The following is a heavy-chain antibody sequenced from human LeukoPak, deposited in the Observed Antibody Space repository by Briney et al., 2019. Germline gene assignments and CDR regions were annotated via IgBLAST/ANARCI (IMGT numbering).Heavy chain of an antibody. D-gene: IGHD5-12*01. CDR2: ISACNGNT. Sequence: ASVKVSCKASGYTFTSYGISWVRQAPGQGLEWMGWISACNGNTNYAQKLQGRVTMTTDTSTSTAYMELRSLRSDDTAVYYCARDRRSEWLRPSVDYWGQGTLVTVSS. J-gene: IGHJ4*02. CDR3: ARDRRSEWLRPSVDY. CDR1: GYTFTSYG. V-gene: IGHV1-18*01.